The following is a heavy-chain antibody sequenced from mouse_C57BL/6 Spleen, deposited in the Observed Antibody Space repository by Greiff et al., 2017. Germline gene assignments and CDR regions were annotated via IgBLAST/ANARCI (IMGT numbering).Heavy chain of an antibody. J-gene: IGHJ4*01. CDR3: ARRAYTTVVATNAMDY. Sequence: VQLKQSGPVLVKPGASVKMSCKASGYTFTDFYMNWVKQSHGKSLEWIGVINPYNGGTSYNQKFKGKATLTVDKSSSTAYMELNSLTSEDSAVYYCARRAYTTVVATNAMDYWGQGTSVTVSS. CDR2: INPYNGGT. D-gene: IGHD1-1*01. V-gene: IGHV1-19*01. CDR1: GYTFTDFY.